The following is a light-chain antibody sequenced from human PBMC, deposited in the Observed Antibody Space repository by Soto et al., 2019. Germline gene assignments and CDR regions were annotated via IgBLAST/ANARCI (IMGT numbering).Light chain of an antibody. CDR3: SLYTSSSTYV. J-gene: IGLJ1*01. V-gene: IGLV2-18*01. Sequence: QSALTQPPSVSGSPGQSVTISCTGTSSDVGSYNRVSWYQQPPGTAPKVMIYEVSNRPSGVPDRFSGSKSGNTASPTISGLQAEDEADYYCSLYTSSSTYVFGTGTKVTVL. CDR1: SSDVGSYNR. CDR2: EVS.